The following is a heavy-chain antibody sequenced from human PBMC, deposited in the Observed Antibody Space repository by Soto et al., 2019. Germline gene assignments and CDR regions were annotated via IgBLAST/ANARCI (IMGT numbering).Heavy chain of an antibody. CDR1: GYSISGGGYY. V-gene: IGHV4-39*01. CDR2: LDYSGYS. D-gene: IGHD5-12*01. J-gene: IGHJ4*02. Sequence: SETLSLTCSVSGYSISGGGYYWAWIRQPPGKGLEWIGTLDYSGYSYYNPSLKSRVIISVDTSKNQFSLRLSSVTAADTALYYCASLHSAYAFDLDYWGQGALVTVSS. CDR3: ASLHSAYAFDLDY.